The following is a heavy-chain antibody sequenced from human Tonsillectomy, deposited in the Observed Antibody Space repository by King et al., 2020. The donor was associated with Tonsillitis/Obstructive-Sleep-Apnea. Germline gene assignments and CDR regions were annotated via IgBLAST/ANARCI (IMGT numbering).Heavy chain of an antibody. Sequence: QLQESGPGLVKPSQTLSLTCTVSGGSISSGGYYWSRIRQHPGKGLEWIGYIYDSGSTYYNPSLKSRVTISVDTSKNQFSLNLSSVTAADTAVYYCASEVTTGAFDSWGQGTLVTVSS. CDR1: GGSISSGGYY. CDR3: ASEVTTGAFDS. D-gene: IGHD4-17*01. J-gene: IGHJ4*02. V-gene: IGHV4-31*03. CDR2: IYDSGST.